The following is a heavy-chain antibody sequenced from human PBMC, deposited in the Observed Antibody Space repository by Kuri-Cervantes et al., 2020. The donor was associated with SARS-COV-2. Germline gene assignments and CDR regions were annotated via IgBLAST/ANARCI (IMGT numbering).Heavy chain of an antibody. Sequence: GGSLRLSCVASGFTFRDYYMNWVRQAPGKGLEWLSYIGNTDSTTYYADSVKGRFTISRDNAKNLLYLQMNSLRAEDTALYYCARDLSQYGDPGFDFWGQGTLVTVSS. CDR1: GFTFRDYY. CDR2: IGNTDSTT. D-gene: IGHD4-17*01. J-gene: IGHJ4*02. V-gene: IGHV3-11*04. CDR3: ARDLSQYGDPGFDF.